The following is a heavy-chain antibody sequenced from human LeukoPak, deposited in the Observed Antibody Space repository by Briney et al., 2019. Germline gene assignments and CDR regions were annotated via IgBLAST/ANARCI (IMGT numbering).Heavy chain of an antibody. CDR3: ARVGEGGGWHIGVFDFDY. Sequence: PGGSLRLSCAASGFTFSSYSMNWVRQAPGKGLEWVSFISSSSSYIYYADSVKGRFTISRDNAKNSLYLQMNSLRAEDTAVYYRARVGEGGGWHIGVFDFDYWGQGTLVTVSS. CDR1: GFTFSSYS. J-gene: IGHJ4*02. CDR2: ISSSSSYI. V-gene: IGHV3-21*01. D-gene: IGHD3-10*01.